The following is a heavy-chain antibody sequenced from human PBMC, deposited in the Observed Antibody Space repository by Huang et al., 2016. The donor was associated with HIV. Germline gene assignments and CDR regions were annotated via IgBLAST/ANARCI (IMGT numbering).Heavy chain of an antibody. CDR2: IYPGDSYP. CDR1: GYMFTKYW. V-gene: IGHV5-51*01. D-gene: IGHD4-17*01. CDR3: ARHDGARPGWVDN. Sequence: EVQLVQSGAEVKKPGESLKISCKGSGYMFTKYWIGWGRQMPGKGLEWVGIIYPGDSYPRYGPPFQGQVTISADKSITTAYLQWSSLKASDTAIYYCARHDGARPGWVDNWGQGTLVTVSS. J-gene: IGHJ5*02.